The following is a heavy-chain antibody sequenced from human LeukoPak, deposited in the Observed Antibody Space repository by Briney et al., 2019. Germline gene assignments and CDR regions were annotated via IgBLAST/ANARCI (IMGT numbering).Heavy chain of an antibody. V-gene: IGHV4-34*01. D-gene: IGHD4-17*01. CDR3: ARGDGTVGDPPGPLYNWFDP. J-gene: IGHJ5*02. CDR2: INHSGST. CDR1: GGSFSGYY. Sequence: SETLSLTCAVYGGSFSGYYWSWIRQPPGKGLEWIGEINHSGSTNYNPSLKSRVTISVDTSKNQFSLKLSSVTAADTAVYYCARGDGTVGDPPGPLYNWFDPWGQGTLVTVSS.